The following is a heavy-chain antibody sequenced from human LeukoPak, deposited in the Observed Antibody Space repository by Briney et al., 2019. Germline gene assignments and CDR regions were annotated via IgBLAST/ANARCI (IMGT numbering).Heavy chain of an antibody. Sequence: ASVTVSCKSSGYTFTIYGISWVRQAPGQGLEWMGWISAYNGNTNYAQKLQGRVTMTTDTSTSTAYMELRSLGSDDTAVYYCARDFSTPYYYGSGSYFDAFDIWGQGTMVTVSS. CDR3: ARDFSTPYYYGSGSYFDAFDI. CDR1: GYTFTIYG. V-gene: IGHV1-18*01. D-gene: IGHD3-10*01. CDR2: ISAYNGNT. J-gene: IGHJ3*02.